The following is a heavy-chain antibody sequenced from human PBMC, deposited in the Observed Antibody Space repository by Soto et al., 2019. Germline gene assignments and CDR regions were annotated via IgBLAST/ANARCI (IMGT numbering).Heavy chain of an antibody. Sequence: EVQLVETGGGLIQPGGSLRLSCAASGFTVSSNYMSWVRQAPGKGLEWVSVIYSGGSTYYADSVKGRFTISRDNSKNTLYLQMNSLRAEDTAVYYCARDWYYYDSSGSLQAEYFQHWGQGTLVTVSS. V-gene: IGHV3-53*02. CDR2: IYSGGST. CDR1: GFTVSSNY. D-gene: IGHD3-22*01. CDR3: ARDWYYYDSSGSLQAEYFQH. J-gene: IGHJ1*01.